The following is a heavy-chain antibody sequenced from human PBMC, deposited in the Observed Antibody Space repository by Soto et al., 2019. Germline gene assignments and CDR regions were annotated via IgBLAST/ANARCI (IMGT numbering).Heavy chain of an antibody. CDR1: GGSIRSYY. Sequence: QVQLQESGPGLVKPSETLSLTCTVSGGSIRSYYLSWIRQPPGKGLEWIGYIYYSGSTNYNPSLKSRVTISLDTSKNQFSLKQSYVTDAATAVYYCARVLRYTRTAVIDYWGQGTLVTASS. D-gene: IGHD4-17*01. CDR2: IYYSGST. CDR3: ARVLRYTRTAVIDY. J-gene: IGHJ4*02. V-gene: IGHV4-59*01.